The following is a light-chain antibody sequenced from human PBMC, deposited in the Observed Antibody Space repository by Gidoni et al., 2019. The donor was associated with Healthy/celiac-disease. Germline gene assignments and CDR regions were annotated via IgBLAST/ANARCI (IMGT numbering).Light chain of an antibody. CDR3: QVWDSSSDLVV. CDR2: DDS. Sequence: SYVLTQPPSVSVAPGQTARITCGGNNIGSKSMHWYQQKPGQAPVLDVYDDSDRPSGIPERFSGSNSGNTATLTISRVEAGDEADYYCQVWDSSSDLVVFGGGTKLTVL. V-gene: IGLV3-21*02. CDR1: NIGSKS. J-gene: IGLJ2*01.